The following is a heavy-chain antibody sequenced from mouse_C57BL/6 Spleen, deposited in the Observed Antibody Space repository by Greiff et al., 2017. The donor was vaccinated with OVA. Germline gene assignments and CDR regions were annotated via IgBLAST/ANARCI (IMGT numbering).Heavy chain of an antibody. V-gene: IGHV2-2*01. CDR3: ARGGGNYFYAMDY. D-gene: IGHD2-1*01. CDR2: IWSGGST. Sequence: VQRVESGPGLVQPSQSLSITCTVSGFSLTSYGVHWVRQSPGKGLEWLGVIWSGGSTDYNAAFISRLSISKDNSKSQVFFKMNSLQADDTAIYYCARGGGNYFYAMDYWGQGTSVTVSS. J-gene: IGHJ4*01. CDR1: GFSLTSYG.